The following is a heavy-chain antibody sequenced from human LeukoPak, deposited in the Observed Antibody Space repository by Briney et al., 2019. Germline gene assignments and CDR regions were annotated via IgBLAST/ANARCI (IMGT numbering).Heavy chain of an antibody. J-gene: IGHJ3*02. CDR3: ARDRQQLEVRDDAFDI. Sequence: GASVKVSCKASGYTFTSYGISWVRQAPGQGLEWMGWISAYNGNTNYAQKLQGRVTMTTDTSTSTAYMELRGLRSDDTAVYYCARDRQQLEVRDDAFDIWGQGTMVTVSS. D-gene: IGHD6-13*01. CDR2: ISAYNGNT. CDR1: GYTFTSYG. V-gene: IGHV1-18*01.